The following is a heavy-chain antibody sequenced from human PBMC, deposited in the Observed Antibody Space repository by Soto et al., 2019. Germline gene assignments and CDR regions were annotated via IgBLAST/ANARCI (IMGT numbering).Heavy chain of an antibody. V-gene: IGHV1-18*01. CDR1: GYTFTSYG. D-gene: IGHD3-22*01. CDR2: ISAYNGNT. Sequence: QVQLVQSGAEVKKPGASVKVSCKASGYTFTSYGISWVRQAPGQGLEWMGWISAYNGNTNYAQKLQGRVTMTTDTSTSPAYMELRSLRSDDTAVYYCARGEYYYDSSGYISDAFDIWGQGTMVTVSS. CDR3: ARGEYYYDSSGYISDAFDI. J-gene: IGHJ3*02.